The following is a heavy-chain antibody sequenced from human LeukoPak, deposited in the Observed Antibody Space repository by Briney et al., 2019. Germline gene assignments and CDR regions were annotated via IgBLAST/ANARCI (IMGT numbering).Heavy chain of an antibody. V-gene: IGHV1-8*01. CDR3: ARGELRFLEWLLPAYNWFDP. J-gene: IGHJ5*02. D-gene: IGHD3-3*01. CDR1: GYTFTSYD. Sequence: ASVKVSCKASGYTFTSYDINWVRQATGQGLEWMGWMNPNSGNTGYAQKFQGRVTMTRNTSISTAYMELSSLRSEDTAVYYCARGELRFLEWLLPAYNWFDPWGQGTPVTVSS. CDR2: MNPNSGNT.